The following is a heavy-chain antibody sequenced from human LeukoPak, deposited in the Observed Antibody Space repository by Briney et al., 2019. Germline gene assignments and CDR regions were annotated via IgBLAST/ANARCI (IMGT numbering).Heavy chain of an antibody. V-gene: IGHV4-39*07. D-gene: IGHD2-15*01. Sequence: PSETLSLTCSVSGGSISSNSYSWTWLRQAPGKGLEWIGTIYYSGRTYYNPSLESRVTISVDTCTNQFSLRLSSVTAADTAVYYCARKRQGSGEYHFDYWGQGTLLTVSS. CDR2: IYYSGRT. CDR1: GGSISSNSYS. CDR3: ARKRQGSGEYHFDY. J-gene: IGHJ4*02.